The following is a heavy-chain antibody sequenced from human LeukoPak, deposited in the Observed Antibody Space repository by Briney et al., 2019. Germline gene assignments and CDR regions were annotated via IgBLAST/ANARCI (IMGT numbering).Heavy chain of an antibody. J-gene: IGHJ4*02. CDR2: IYHSGST. CDR3: ARAQEYYYGSGSYFDY. CDR1: NGPFSGYY. V-gene: IGHV4-34*01. Sequence: SETLSLTCVVSNGPFSGYYWSWIRQPPGKGLEWIGYIYHSGSTYYNPSLKSRVTISVDRSKNQFSLKLSSETAADTAVYYCARAQEYYYGSGSYFDYWGQGTLVTVSS. D-gene: IGHD3-10*01.